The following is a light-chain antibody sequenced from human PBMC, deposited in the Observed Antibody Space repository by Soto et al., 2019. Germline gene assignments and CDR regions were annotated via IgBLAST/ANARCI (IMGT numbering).Light chain of an antibody. CDR2: DAS. CDR1: QTVSKNY. Sequence: EIVLTQSPGTPSLSPGERATLSCRASQTVSKNYLAWYQHKPGQPPRLLIYDASDRATGVPDRFSGSGSGTDFTLTISSLEPEHSAVYYCQQCATAPLTFGQGTKVEIK. J-gene: IGKJ1*01. V-gene: IGKV3-20*01. CDR3: QQCATAPLT.